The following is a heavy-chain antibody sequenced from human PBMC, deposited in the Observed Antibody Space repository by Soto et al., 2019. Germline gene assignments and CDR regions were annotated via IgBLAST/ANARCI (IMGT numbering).Heavy chain of an antibody. D-gene: IGHD6-19*01. V-gene: IGHV1-69*01. CDR2: IIPIFGTA. Sequence: PGSXXKVXXKASGGTXXSYAXSXXXXXXXQGLEWMGGIIPIFGTANYAQKFQGXXTIXXDXXXXXXXXXXXXXRXEDTAVYYCASFTQGSGWYYFDYWGQGTLVTVSS. CDR1: GGTXXSYA. CDR3: ASFTQGSGWYYFDY. J-gene: IGHJ4*02.